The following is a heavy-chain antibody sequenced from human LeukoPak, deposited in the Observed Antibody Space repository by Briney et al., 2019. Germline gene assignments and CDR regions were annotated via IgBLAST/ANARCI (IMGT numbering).Heavy chain of an antibody. CDR3: AKLVAYGDTFDY. CDR2: IWYDGSNK. CDR1: GFTFSSYG. D-gene: IGHD4-17*01. V-gene: IGHV3-30*02. Sequence: GSLRLSCAASGFTFSSYGMHWVRQAPGKGLEWVAVIWYDGSNKYYADSVKGRFTISRDNSKNTLYLQMNSLRAEDTAVYYCAKLVAYGDTFDYWGQGTLVTVSS. J-gene: IGHJ4*02.